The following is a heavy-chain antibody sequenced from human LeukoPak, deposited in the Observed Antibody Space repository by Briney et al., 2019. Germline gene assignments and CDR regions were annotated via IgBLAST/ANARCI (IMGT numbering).Heavy chain of an antibody. Sequence: SETLSLTCTVSGGSISSSSYYWGWIRQPPGKGLEWIGEINHSGSTNYNPSLNGRVTISVDTSKNQFSLNVRSVTAADTAVYFCARGLNNPYYYYYYMDVWGKGTTVTVSS. D-gene: IGHD1-14*01. CDR2: INHSGST. CDR3: ARGLNNPYYYYYYMDV. J-gene: IGHJ6*03. CDR1: GGSISSSSYY. V-gene: IGHV4-39*07.